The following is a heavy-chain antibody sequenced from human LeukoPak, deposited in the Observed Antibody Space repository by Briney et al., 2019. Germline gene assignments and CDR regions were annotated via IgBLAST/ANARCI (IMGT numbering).Heavy chain of an antibody. J-gene: IGHJ4*02. CDR2: INPTSGGT. Sequence: ASVKVSCKASGYTFTGYYIHWVRQAPGQGLEWMGWINPTSGGTNYAQKFQGRVTMTRDTSISTAYMELSRLRSDDTAVYYCARDRRYDILTGLLYWGQGTLVTVSS. D-gene: IGHD3-9*01. V-gene: IGHV1-2*02. CDR1: GYTFTGYY. CDR3: ARDRRYDILTGLLY.